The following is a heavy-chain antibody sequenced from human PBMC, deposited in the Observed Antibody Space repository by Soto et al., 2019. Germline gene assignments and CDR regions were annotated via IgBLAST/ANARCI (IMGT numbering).Heavy chain of an antibody. CDR2: ISAYNGNT. D-gene: IGHD2-2*02. CDR1: GYTFTSYG. V-gene: IGHV1-18*01. J-gene: IGHJ4*02. CDR3: ARDQFEDIVVVPATIPPFDY. Sequence: ASVKVSCKASGYTFTSYGISWVRQAPGQGLEWMGWISAYNGNTNYAQKLQGRVTMTTDTSTSTAYMELRSLRSDDTAVYYCARDQFEDIVVVPATIPPFDYWGQGTLVTVSS.